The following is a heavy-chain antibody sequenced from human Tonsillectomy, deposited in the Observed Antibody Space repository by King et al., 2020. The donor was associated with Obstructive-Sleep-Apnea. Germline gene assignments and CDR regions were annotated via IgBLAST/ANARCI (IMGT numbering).Heavy chain of an antibody. CDR1: GFTFSQYN. V-gene: IGHV3-21*01. Sequence: VQLVESGGGLVKPGGSLRLSCAASGFTSGFTFSQYNMNWVRQAPGKGLEWVSSISSSSSYIYYVDSVKGRFTISRDSAKNSVYLQMNSLRVEDTAEYYCATDWLHYFDYWGQGTLVTVSS. J-gene: IGHJ4*02. CDR3: ATDWLHYFDY. CDR2: ISSSSSYI. D-gene: IGHD3-9*01.